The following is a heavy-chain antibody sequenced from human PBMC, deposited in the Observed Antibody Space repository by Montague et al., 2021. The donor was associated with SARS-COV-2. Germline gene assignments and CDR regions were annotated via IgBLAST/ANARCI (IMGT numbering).Heavy chain of an antibody. D-gene: IGHD3-3*01. Sequence: ETLSLTCTVSGYSISSGYYWGWIRQPPGKGLEWIGSIYRSGSTYYNPSLKSRVTISVDTSKNQFSLKLSSVTAADTAVYYCARDVRYYDFWSGRAQTSPDYWGQGTLVTVSS. CDR2: IYRSGST. V-gene: IGHV4-38-2*02. J-gene: IGHJ4*02. CDR1: GYSISSGYY. CDR3: ARDVRYYDFWSGRAQTSPDY.